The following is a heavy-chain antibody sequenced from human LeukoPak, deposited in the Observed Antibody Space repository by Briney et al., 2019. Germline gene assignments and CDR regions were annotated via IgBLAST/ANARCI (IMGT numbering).Heavy chain of an antibody. CDR1: GFTFSSYG. CDR2: ISYDGSNK. CDR3: AKDAYSGSALGY. Sequence: GGSLRLSCAASGFTFSSYGMHWVRQAPGKGLEWVAVISYDGSNKYYTDSVKGRFTISRGNSKNTLYLQMNSLRAEDTAVYYCAKDAYSGSALGYWGQGTLVTVSS. J-gene: IGHJ4*02. D-gene: IGHD1-26*01. V-gene: IGHV3-30*18.